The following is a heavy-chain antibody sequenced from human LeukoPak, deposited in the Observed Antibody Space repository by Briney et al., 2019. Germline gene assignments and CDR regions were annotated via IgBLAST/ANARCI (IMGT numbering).Heavy chain of an antibody. CDR3: ASGYSGYDYPSLDY. CDR2: IYSGGST. J-gene: IGHJ4*02. D-gene: IGHD5-12*01. V-gene: IGHV3-66*01. Sequence: GGSLRLSCAASGFTVSSNYMSWVRQAPGKGLEWVSVIYSGGSTYYADSVKGRFTISRDNSKNTLYLQMNSLRAEDTAVYYCASGYSGYDYPSLDYWGQGTLVTVSS. CDR1: GFTVSSNY.